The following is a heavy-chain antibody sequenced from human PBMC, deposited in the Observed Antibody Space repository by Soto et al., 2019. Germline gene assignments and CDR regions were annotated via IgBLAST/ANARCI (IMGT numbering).Heavy chain of an antibody. CDR1: EFTFSSYW. CDR3: ARDFSGSGWYEFDY. D-gene: IGHD6-19*01. J-gene: IGHJ4*02. V-gene: IGHV3-7*01. CDR2: IKQDGSEK. Sequence: GGSLRLSCAASEFTFSSYWMSWVRQAPGKGLEWVANIKQDGSEKYYVDSVKGRFTISRDNAKNSLYLQMNSLRAEDTAVYYCARDFSGSGWYEFDYWGQGTLVTVSS.